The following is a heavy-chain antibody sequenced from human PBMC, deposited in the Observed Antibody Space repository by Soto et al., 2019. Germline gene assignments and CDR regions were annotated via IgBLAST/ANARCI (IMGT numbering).Heavy chain of an antibody. CDR1: GGTFSSYA. CDR3: ARGLREVMSYYFDY. CDR2: IIPIFGTA. D-gene: IGHD3-16*01. Sequence: EASVKVSCKASGGTFSSYAISWVRQAPGQGLEWMGGIIPIFGTANYAQKFQGRVTITADESTSTAYMELSSLRSEDTAVYYCARGLREVMSYYFDYWGQGTLVTVSS. J-gene: IGHJ4*02. V-gene: IGHV1-69*13.